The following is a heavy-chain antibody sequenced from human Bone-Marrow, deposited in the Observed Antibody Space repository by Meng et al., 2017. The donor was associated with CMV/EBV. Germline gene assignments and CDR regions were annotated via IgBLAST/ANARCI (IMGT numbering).Heavy chain of an antibody. CDR3: ARGRDDQPQDTAMVLHYYYYGMDV. D-gene: IGHD5-18*01. J-gene: IGHJ6*02. CDR2: MNPNSGNT. CDR1: GYTFTTYD. V-gene: IGHV1-8*02. Sequence: ASVKVSCKASGYTFTTYDINWVRQATGQGLEWMGWMNPNSGNTGYAQKFQGRVTMTRNTSISTAYMELSSLRSEDTAVYYCARGRDDQPQDTAMVLHYYYYGMDVWGQGTTVTVSS.